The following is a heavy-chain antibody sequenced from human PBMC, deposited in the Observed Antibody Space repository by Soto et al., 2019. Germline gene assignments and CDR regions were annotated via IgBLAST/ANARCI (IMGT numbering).Heavy chain of an antibody. CDR1: GGSFSGYY. CDR3: AVVRAGRVIDY. J-gene: IGHJ4*02. V-gene: IGHV4-34*01. D-gene: IGHD3-10*01. Sequence: SETLSLTCAVYGGSFSGYYWSWIRQPPGKGLEWIGEINHSGSTNYNPSLKSRVTISVDTSKNQFSLKLSSVTAADTAVYYCAVVRAGRVIDYWGQGTLVTVSS. CDR2: INHSGST.